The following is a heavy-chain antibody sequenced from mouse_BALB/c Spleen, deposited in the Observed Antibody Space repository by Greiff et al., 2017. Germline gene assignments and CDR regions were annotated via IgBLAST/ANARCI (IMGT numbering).Heavy chain of an antibody. V-gene: IGHV5-6*01. CDR2: ISSGGSYT. J-gene: IGHJ2*01. CDR1: GFTFSSYG. Sequence: EVKLVESGGDLVKPGGSLKLSCAASGFTFSSYGMSWVRQTPDKRLEWVATISSGGSYTYYPDSVKGRFTISRDNAKNTLYLQMSRLKSEDTAMYYSARHSNTFDNWGQGTPLTVSS. D-gene: IGHD2-5*01. CDR3: ARHSNTFDN.